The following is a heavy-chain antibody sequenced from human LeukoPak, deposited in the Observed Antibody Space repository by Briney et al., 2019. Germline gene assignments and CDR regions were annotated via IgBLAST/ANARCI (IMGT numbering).Heavy chain of an antibody. CDR3: ATDRERDPSVYYLV. V-gene: IGHV3-23*01. D-gene: IGHD3-22*01. Sequence: PGGSLRLSCAASGFTFTDYAMSWVRQAPEKGLEWISTISDNGGETYYADSMKGRFAISRDNSKNTLFLQMNSLRAEDSAVYYCATDRERDPSVYYLVGGQGTLITVSS. CDR2: ISDNGGET. CDR1: GFTFTDYA. J-gene: IGHJ4*02.